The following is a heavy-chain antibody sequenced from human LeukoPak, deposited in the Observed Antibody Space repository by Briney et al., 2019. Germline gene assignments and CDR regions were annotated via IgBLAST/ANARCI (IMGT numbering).Heavy chain of an antibody. CDR3: ARTMSFSTQYYFDY. J-gene: IGHJ4*02. D-gene: IGHD3-22*01. Sequence: PSETLSLTCNVSGVSIRSYYWSWSRQPAGGGLEWIGRIYISGNTNYNPSLKSRVTMSLDTSKNQFSLNLNSVTAADTAVYYCARTMSFSTQYYFDYWGQGTLVTVSS. CDR2: IYISGNT. CDR1: GVSIRSYY. V-gene: IGHV4-4*07.